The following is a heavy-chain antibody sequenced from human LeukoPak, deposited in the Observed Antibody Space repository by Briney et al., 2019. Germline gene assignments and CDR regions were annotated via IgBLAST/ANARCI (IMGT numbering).Heavy chain of an antibody. J-gene: IGHJ4*02. D-gene: IGHD6-13*01. CDR3: TGGSTWSLFDY. V-gene: IGHV1-24*01. Sequence: ASVKVSCKASGYTFTGYYMHWVRQAPGKGLEWMGGFDPEDGETFYAQKFQGRVTMTEDTSTDTTYMEVSSLRSEDTAVYYCTGGSTWSLFDYWGQGTLVTVSS. CDR1: GYTFTGYY. CDR2: FDPEDGET.